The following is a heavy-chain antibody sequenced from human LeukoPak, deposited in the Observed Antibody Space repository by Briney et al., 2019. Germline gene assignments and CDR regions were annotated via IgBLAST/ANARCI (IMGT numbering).Heavy chain of an antibody. Sequence: SETLSLTCTVSGGSISSSSYYWGWIRQPPGKGLEWIGSIYYSGSTYYNPSLKSRVTISVDTSKNQFSLKLSSVTAADTAVYYCATMAIFYAFDIWGQGSMVTVSS. V-gene: IGHV4-39*01. J-gene: IGHJ3*02. D-gene: IGHD2-8*01. CDR1: GGSISSSSYY. CDR3: ATMAIFYAFDI. CDR2: IYYSGST.